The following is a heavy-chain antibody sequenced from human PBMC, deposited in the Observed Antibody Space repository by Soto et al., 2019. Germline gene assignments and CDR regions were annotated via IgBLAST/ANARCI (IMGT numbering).Heavy chain of an antibody. CDR1: GFTVSSNY. D-gene: IGHD5-18*01. Sequence: GGSLRLSCAASGFTVSSNYMSWVRQAPGKGLEWVSVIYSGGSTYYADSVKDRFTTSRDNSKNTLYLQLNGLRAEDTAVYYCARGGSRRLQLWFVFDYWGQGTLVTVSS. J-gene: IGHJ4*02. V-gene: IGHV3-53*01. CDR2: IYSGGST. CDR3: ARGGSRRLQLWFVFDY.